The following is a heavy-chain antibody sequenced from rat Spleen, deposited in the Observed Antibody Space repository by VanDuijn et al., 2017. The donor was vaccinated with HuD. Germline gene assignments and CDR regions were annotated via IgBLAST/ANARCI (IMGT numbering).Heavy chain of an antibody. CDR1: GYSITSNYR. CDR2: INSAGST. V-gene: IGHV3-3*01. CDR3: ARSTLQWWSPFDY. Sequence: EVQLQESGPGLVKPSQSLSLTCSVTGYSITSNYRWNWIRKFPGNKMEWMGYINSAGSTNVNPSPRSRASISRDTSKNQFFLQVNSVTTEDTATYYFARSTLQWWSPFDYWGQGVMVTVSS. D-gene: IGHD1-1*01. J-gene: IGHJ2*01.